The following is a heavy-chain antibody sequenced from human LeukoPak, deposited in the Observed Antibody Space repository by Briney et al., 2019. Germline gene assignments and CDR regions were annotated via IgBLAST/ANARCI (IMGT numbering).Heavy chain of an antibody. J-gene: IGHJ4*02. CDR1: GGSIRSGSYY. Sequence: KASETLSLTCTVSGGSIRSGSYYWSWIRQPAGKGLEWIGRIYTSGSTNYNPSLKSRVTMSVDTSKNQFSLKLSSVTAADTAVYYCARGAKVGATQFFDYWGQGTLVTVSS. CDR3: ARGAKVGATQFFDY. V-gene: IGHV4-61*02. CDR2: IYTSGST. D-gene: IGHD1-26*01.